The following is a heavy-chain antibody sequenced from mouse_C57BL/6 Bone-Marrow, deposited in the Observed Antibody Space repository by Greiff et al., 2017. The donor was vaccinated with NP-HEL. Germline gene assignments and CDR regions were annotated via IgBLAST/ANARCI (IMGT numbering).Heavy chain of an antibody. CDR1: GYTFTSYW. CDR3: AEDCDSDRGWYFDV. V-gene: IGHV1-72*01. J-gene: IGHJ1*03. D-gene: IGHD2-14*01. Sequence: QVQLQQPGADLVKPGASVKLSCKASGYTFTSYWMHWVKQRPGRGLEWIGRIDPNSGGTKFNEKFKTKATLTVDKPSSTAYMQLSSLTSEDSAVFYGAEDCDSDRGWYFDVWGTGTTVTVSS. CDR2: IDPNSGGT.